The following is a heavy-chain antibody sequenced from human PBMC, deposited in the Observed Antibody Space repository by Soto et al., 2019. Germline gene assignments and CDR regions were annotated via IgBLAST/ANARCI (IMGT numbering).Heavy chain of an antibody. D-gene: IGHD3-10*01. J-gene: IGHJ3*02. V-gene: IGHV5-10-1*01. CDR3: ARGHPLHSGAFDI. Sequence: GESLKISCKGSGYSFTSYWISWVRQMPGKGLEWMGRIDPSDSYTNYGPSFQGHVTISADKSISTAYLQWSSLKASDTAMYYCARGHPLHSGAFDIWGQGTMVTVSS. CDR2: IDPSDSYT. CDR1: GYSFTSYW.